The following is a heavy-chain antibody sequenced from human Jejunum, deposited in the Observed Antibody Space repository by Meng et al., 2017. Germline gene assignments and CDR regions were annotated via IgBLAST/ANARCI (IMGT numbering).Heavy chain of an antibody. J-gene: IGHJ4*02. Sequence: HITQKGLRPHGAKPHQAPPVTCAFSGFTLSTSGVGVGWIRQPPGEALEWLSVIYWDDDKRYSPSLKTRLTVTKDTSKNQVVLTMTNMDPVDTATYYCVHRLSDYSGAWNGEYIDSWGQGILVTVSS. CDR2: IYWDDDK. CDR3: VHRLSDYSGAWNGEYIDS. V-gene: IGHV2-5*02. D-gene: IGHD6-19*01. CDR1: GFTLSTSGVG.